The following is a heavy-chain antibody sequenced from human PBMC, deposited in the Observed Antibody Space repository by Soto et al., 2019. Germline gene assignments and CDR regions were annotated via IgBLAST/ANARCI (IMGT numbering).Heavy chain of an antibody. V-gene: IGHV3-48*02. D-gene: IGHD4-17*01. J-gene: IGHJ2*01. CDR2: ISSSSSTI. Sequence: EVQLVESGGGLVQPGGSLRLSCAASGFTSSSYSMNWVRQAPGKGLEWVSYISSSSSTIYYADSVKGRFTISRDNAKNSLYLQMNSLRDEDTAVYYCARDGNYDYGDYYWYFDLWGRGTLVTVSS. CDR3: ARDGNYDYGDYYWYFDL. CDR1: GFTSSSYS.